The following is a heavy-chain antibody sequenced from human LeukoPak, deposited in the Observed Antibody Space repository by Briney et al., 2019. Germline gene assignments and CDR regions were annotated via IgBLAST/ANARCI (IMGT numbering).Heavy chain of an antibody. CDR2: IIPIFGTA. J-gene: IGHJ6*04. D-gene: IGHD2-2*01. V-gene: IGHV1-69*13. Sequence: ASVKVSCKASGGTFSSYAISWVRQAPGQGLEWMGGIIPIFGTANYAQKFQGRDTITADESTSTAYMELSSLRSEDTAVYYCARDCSSTSCQMGDSGYDLYYYYGMDVWGKGTTVAVSS. CDR3: ARDCSSTSCQMGDSGYDLYYYYGMDV. CDR1: GGTFSSYA.